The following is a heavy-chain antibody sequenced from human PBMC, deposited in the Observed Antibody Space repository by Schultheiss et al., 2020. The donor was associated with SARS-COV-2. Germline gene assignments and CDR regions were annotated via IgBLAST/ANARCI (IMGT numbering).Heavy chain of an antibody. CDR3: ARDWFGDY. J-gene: IGHJ4*02. CDR1: GFTLRSSD. V-gene: IGHV3-48*04. Sequence: GGSLRLSCATSGFTLRSSDMTWVRQAPGKGLEWLSYIVGSSSTIYYADSVKGRFTISRDNAKNSLYLQMNSLRAEDTAVYYCARDWFGDYWGQGTLVTVSS. CDR2: IVGSSSTI. D-gene: IGHD3-10*01.